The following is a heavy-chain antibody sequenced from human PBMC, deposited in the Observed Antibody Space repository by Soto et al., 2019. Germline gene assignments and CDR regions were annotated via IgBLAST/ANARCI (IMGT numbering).Heavy chain of an antibody. J-gene: IGHJ2*01. D-gene: IGHD3-22*01. Sequence: QVQLVQSGAEVKKPGSSVKVSCKASGGTFSSYAISWVRQAPGQGLEWMGGLISIFGTANYAQKFQGRVTITADESTSTAYMELSSLRSEDTAVYYCAREYYYDSSGYYYVQSFWYFDLWGRGTLVTVSS. CDR3: AREYYYDSSGYYYVQSFWYFDL. CDR1: GGTFSSYA. CDR2: LISIFGTA. V-gene: IGHV1-69*01.